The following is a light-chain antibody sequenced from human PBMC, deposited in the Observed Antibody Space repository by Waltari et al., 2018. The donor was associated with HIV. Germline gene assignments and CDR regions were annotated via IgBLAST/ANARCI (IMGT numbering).Light chain of an antibody. CDR1: SSDVGTYNL. CDR2: EVS. J-gene: IGLJ1*01. Sequence: QSALTQPASVSGSPGQSITISCTGTSSDVGTYNLVSWYQQPPGEAPKLILFEVSERPSGVSRRFSGSKSGNTASLTSSGLQAEDEADYYCCSYANSSTSFYVFGSGTKVTVL. CDR3: CSYANSSTSFYV. V-gene: IGLV2-23*02.